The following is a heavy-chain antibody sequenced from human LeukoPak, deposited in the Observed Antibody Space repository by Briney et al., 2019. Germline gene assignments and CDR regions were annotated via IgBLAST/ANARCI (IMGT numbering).Heavy chain of an antibody. CDR1: GFTFSSYS. CDR2: ISSSSSYI. Sequence: GGSLRISCAASGFTFSSYSMTWVRQAPGKGLEWVSSISSSSSYIYYADSVKGRFTISRDNAKNSLYLQMNSLRAEDTAVYYCARVGPDYYDRSFDYWGQGTLVTVSS. CDR3: ARVGPDYYDRSFDY. D-gene: IGHD3-22*01. J-gene: IGHJ4*02. V-gene: IGHV3-21*01.